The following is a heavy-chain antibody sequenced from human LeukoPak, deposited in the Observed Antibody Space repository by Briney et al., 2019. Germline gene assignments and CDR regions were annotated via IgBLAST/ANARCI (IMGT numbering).Heavy chain of an antibody. V-gene: IGHV4-59*01. J-gene: IGHJ4*02. Sequence: SETLSLTCAVYGGSFSGYYWSWIRQPPGKGLEWIGYIYYSGSTNYNPSLKSRVTISVDTSKNQFSLKLSSVTAADTAVYYCARVYDGYFDYWGQGTLVTVSS. CDR3: ARVYDGYFDY. CDR2: IYYSGST. CDR1: GGSFSGYY. D-gene: IGHD3-3*01.